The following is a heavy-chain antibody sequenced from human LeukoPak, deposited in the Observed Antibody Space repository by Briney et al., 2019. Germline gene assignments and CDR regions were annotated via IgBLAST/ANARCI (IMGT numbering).Heavy chain of an antibody. CDR1: GGSISSSSYY. V-gene: IGHV4-39*01. D-gene: IGHD2-2*01. CDR3: ARHGGYCSSTSCYGNWFDH. Sequence: SETLSLSCTVSGGSISSSSYYWGWIRQPPGKGLEWIGSIDYSVSTYYNPSLTSRVTISVDTSKIQFSMKLSSVTAADTAVYYCARHGGYCSSTSCYGNWFDHWGQGTLVTVSS. J-gene: IGHJ5*02. CDR2: IDYSVST.